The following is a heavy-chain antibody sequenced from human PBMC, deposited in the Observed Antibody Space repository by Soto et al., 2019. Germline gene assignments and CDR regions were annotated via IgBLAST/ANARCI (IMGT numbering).Heavy chain of an antibody. CDR2: IYYGAYT. Sequence: PRATLCPTCPVTGVSSISDWLIWIRQPPGKGLEWIGYIYYGAYTNYNPILKSRVTISGDTSKNQVSLKLNSVTTADTAVCYCARWDSNWFDPLGQGVVVTVSS. CDR1: GVSSISDW. D-gene: IGHD1-26*01. CDR3: ARWDSNWFDP. J-gene: IGHJ5*02. V-gene: IGHV4-59*01.